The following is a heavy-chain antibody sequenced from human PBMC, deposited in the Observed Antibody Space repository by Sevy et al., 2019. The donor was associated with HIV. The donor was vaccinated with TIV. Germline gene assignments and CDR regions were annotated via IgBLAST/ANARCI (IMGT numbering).Heavy chain of an antibody. CDR3: ARRNDFDI. CDR2: VYYTGGT. V-gene: IGHV4-59*08. Sequence: SETLSHTCTVSGGSINSDHWNWIRQPPGKGLEWIGYVYYTGGTNYNPSLKNRVTISVDRTKNQFSLKLTSVTAADTAVYYCARRNDFDIWGPGTMVTVSS. CDR1: GGSINSDH. J-gene: IGHJ3*02.